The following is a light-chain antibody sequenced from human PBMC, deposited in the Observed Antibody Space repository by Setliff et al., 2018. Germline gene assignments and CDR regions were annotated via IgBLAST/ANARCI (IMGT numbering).Light chain of an antibody. CDR1: GSDVGAYKF. Sequence: QSALTQPASVSGSPGQSIAVSCTGSGSDVGAYKFVSWYQQRPGKAPRLMIYEVSNRPSGISSRFSGSKSGNTASLTISGLQAEDEADYYCSSHTTSSTWVFGGGTKVTVL. J-gene: IGLJ3*02. CDR2: EVS. CDR3: SSHTTSSTWV. V-gene: IGLV2-14*01.